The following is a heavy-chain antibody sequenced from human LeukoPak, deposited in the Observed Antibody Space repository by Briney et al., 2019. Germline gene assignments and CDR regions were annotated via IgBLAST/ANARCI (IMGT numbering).Heavy chain of an antibody. CDR1: GGTFSSYA. Sequence: GASVKVSCKGSGGTFSSYAIGWVRQAAGQGLEWMGGIIPIFGTANYAQKFQGRVTITTDECTSTVYMELSSLRSEDTAVYYCAREASSPHYFDYWGQGTLVTVSS. CDR2: IIPIFGTA. D-gene: IGHD6-13*01. J-gene: IGHJ4*02. V-gene: IGHV1-69*05. CDR3: AREASSPHYFDY.